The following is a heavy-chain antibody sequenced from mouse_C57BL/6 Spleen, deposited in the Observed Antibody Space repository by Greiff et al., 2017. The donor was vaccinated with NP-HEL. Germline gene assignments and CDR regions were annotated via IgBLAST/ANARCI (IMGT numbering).Heavy chain of an antibody. CDR2: ISGGGGNT. V-gene: IGHV5-9*01. Sequence: DVHLVESGGGLVKPGGSLKLSCAASGFTFSSYTMSWVRQTPEKRLEWVATISGGGGNTYYPDSVKGRFTISRDNAKNTLYLQMSSLRSEDTALYYCARQDWYYFDYWGQGTTLTVSS. J-gene: IGHJ2*01. CDR1: GFTFSSYT. CDR3: ARQDWYYFDY. D-gene: IGHD4-1*01.